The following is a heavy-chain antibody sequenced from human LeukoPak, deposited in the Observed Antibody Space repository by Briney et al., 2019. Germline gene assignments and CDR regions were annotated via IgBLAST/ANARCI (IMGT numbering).Heavy chain of an antibody. CDR1: GGSFSGYY. V-gene: IGHV4-34*01. J-gene: IGHJ4*02. CDR2: INRSGST. D-gene: IGHD3-10*01. Sequence: SETLSLTCAVYGGSFSGYYWSWIRQPPGKGLEWIGEINRSGSTNYNPSLKSRVTISVYTSKNQLSLKLSSVTAADTAVYYCARVRYYYGSRSYYRLDYWGQGTLVTVSS. CDR3: ARVRYYYGSRSYYRLDY.